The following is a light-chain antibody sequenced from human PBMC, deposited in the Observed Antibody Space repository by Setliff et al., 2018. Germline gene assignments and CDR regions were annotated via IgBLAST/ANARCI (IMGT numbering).Light chain of an antibody. CDR3: CAYTASTTYV. J-gene: IGLJ1*01. CDR1: SNDVGAYDL. Sequence: QSALTQPASVSGSPGQSITISCSGTSNDVGAYDLVSWYQQHPGKVPKLIIFDVSNRPSGVSHRFSGSKSGNTASLTISGLQADDEAGYYCCAYTASTTYVFVNGTKVTVL. CDR2: DVS. V-gene: IGLV2-14*03.